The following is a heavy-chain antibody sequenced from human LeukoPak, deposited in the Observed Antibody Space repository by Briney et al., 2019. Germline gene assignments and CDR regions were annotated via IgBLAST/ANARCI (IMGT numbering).Heavy chain of an antibody. V-gene: IGHV1-69*05. J-gene: IGHJ3*02. CDR3: ARAAGYCSSTSCSAQDDAFDI. CDR1: GGTFSSYA. D-gene: IGHD2-2*01. Sequence: AASVKVSCKASGGTFSSYAISWVRQAPGQGLEWMGGIIPIFGTANYAQKFQGRVTITTDESTSIAYMELSSLRSEDTAVYYCARAAGYCSSTSCSAQDDAFDIWGQGTMVTVSS. CDR2: IIPIFGTA.